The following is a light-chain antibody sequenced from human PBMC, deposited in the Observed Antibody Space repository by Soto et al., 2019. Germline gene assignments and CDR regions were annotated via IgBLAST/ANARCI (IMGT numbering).Light chain of an antibody. CDR1: QSVSSN. Sequence: EIVMTQSPATLSVSPGERATLSCRASQSVSSNLAWYQQKPGQAPRLLIYGASTRATGIPARFSGSGSGTEFPLPISSLQSEDFAVYYCQQYNNWPPWTFGQGTKVKIK. CDR2: GAS. J-gene: IGKJ1*01. V-gene: IGKV3-15*01. CDR3: QQYNNWPPWT.